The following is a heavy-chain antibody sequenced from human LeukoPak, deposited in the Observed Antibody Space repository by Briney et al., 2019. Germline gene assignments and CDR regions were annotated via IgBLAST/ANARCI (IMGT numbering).Heavy chain of an antibody. CDR3: ARLAYCSNDVCYSNYYYSMDV. V-gene: IGHV5-51*01. Sequence: GESLKISCKGSGYSFTSYWIGWVRQMPGKGLEWMGIIYPDDSDTRYSPSFRGQVTISADKSISTAYLQWSSLKASDTAMYYCARLAYCSNDVCYSNYYYSMDVWGKGTTVTVSS. CDR1: GYSFTSYW. CDR2: IYPDDSDT. D-gene: IGHD2-8*01. J-gene: IGHJ6*03.